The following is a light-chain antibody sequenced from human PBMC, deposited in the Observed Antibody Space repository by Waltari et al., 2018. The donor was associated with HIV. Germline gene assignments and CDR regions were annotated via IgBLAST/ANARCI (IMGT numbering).Light chain of an antibody. CDR2: NTS. J-gene: IGKJ5*01. CDR3: NMSFF. V-gene: IGKV1-39*01. CDR1: ERKTSY. Sequence: DFQMTQSPSSLSASLGGRGSITCLPSERKTSYLNWYQHKAGGVPTLLIFNTSQLQPGVSARFSGSGSGTQFTLTIDKIRREDSANYSCNMSFFFGQGTRLDI.